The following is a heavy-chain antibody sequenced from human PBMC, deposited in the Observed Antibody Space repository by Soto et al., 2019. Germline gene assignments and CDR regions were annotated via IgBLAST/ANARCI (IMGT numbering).Heavy chain of an antibody. V-gene: IGHV4-31*03. CDR1: GGSISNGYY. CDR2: IYYSGST. J-gene: IGHJ6*02. D-gene: IGHD6-13*01. CDR3: ATPSGGYSRDYYGMDV. Sequence: QVQLQESGPGLVKPSQTLSLTCTVSGGSISNGYYWSGIRQHPGKGLEWIGYIYYSGSTYYNPSLKSRVTISVDTSKNQSSLKLSSVTAADTAVYYWATPSGGYSRDYYGMDVWGQGTTVTVSS.